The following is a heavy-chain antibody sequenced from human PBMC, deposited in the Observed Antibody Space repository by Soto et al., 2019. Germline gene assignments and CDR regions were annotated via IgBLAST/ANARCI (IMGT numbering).Heavy chain of an antibody. CDR3: ARGRIAAAGPIFDY. CDR2: IIPIFGTA. CDR1: GGTFSRYS. J-gene: IGHJ4*02. V-gene: IGHV1-69*13. Sequence: SVKVSCKASGGTFSRYSISWVRQAPGQGLAWMGGIIPIFGTANYAQKFQGRVTITADESTSTAYMELSSLRSEDTAVYYCARGRIAAAGPIFDYWGQGTLVTVS. D-gene: IGHD6-13*01.